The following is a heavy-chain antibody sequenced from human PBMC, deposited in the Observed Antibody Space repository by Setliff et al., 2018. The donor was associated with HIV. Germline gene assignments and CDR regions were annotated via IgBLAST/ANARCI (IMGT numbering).Heavy chain of an antibody. J-gene: IGHJ4*02. CDR2: ISGSGGST. V-gene: IGHV3-23*01. CDR3: AKFLGIGRYFNY. Sequence: PGGSLRLSCAASGFTFSSYAMSWVRQAPGKGLEWVSAISGSGGSTYYADSVKGRFTISRDNSKNTLYLQLNNLRAEDTAVYYCAKFLGIGRYFNYWGLGTLVTVSS. CDR1: GFTFSSYA. D-gene: IGHD7-27*01.